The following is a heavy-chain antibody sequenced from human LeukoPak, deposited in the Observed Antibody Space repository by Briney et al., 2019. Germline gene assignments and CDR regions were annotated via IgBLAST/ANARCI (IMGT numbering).Heavy chain of an antibody. J-gene: IGHJ3*02. CDR1: GDTFTGYY. D-gene: IGHD4-17*01. CDR3: ARGLDYGDYGGSVI. CDR2: INPNSGGT. V-gene: IGHV1-2*02. Sequence: ASVKVSCKASGDTFTGYYMHWVRQAPGQGLEWMGWINPNSGGTNYAQKFQGRVTMTRDTSISTAYMELSRLRSDDTAVYYCARGLDYGDYGGSVIWGQGTMVTVSS.